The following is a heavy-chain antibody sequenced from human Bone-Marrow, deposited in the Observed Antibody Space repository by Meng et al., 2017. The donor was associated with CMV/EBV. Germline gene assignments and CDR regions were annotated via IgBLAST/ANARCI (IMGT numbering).Heavy chain of an antibody. CDR2: ISAYNGNT. V-gene: IGHV1-18*01. CDR3: AREGRYDCHGFDP. Sequence: STKGSCKVSGYTFTSYGISWVRQAPGQGLEWMGWISAYNGNTNYAQKLQGRVTMTTDTSTSTAYMELRSLRSDDTAVYYCAREGRYDCHGFDPLGQGTLVTVSS. D-gene: IGHD3-3*01. J-gene: IGHJ5*02. CDR1: GYTFTSYG.